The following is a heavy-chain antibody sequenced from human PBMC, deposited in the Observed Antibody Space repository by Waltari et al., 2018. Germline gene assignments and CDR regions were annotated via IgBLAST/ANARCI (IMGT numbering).Heavy chain of an antibody. D-gene: IGHD6-13*01. V-gene: IGHV3-74*01. CDR2: IRSDGSST. Sequence: EVQLVESGGGLVQPGGSLRLSCAASGFTFSSYWMHWVRQAPGKGLVWVSRIRSDGSSTSYADAVDGRFTISRDNAKNTLYLQMNSLRPEDTAVYYCARGGSYSTSAMDYWGQGTLVTASS. J-gene: IGHJ4*02. CDR3: ARGGSYSTSAMDY. CDR1: GFTFSSYW.